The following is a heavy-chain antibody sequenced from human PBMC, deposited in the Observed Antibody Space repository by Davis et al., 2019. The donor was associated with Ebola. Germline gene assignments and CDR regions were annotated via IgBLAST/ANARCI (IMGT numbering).Heavy chain of an antibody. CDR2: MNPNSGNT. D-gene: IGHD6-13*01. CDR1: GYTFTSYD. J-gene: IGHJ5*02. Sequence: AASVKVSCKASGYTFTSYDINRVRQATGQGLEWMGWMNPNSGNTGYAQKFQGRVTMTRNTSISTAYMELSSLRSEDTAVYYCARAGYSSSWYVDWFDPWGQGTLVTVAS. CDR3: ARAGYSSSWYVDWFDP. V-gene: IGHV1-8*01.